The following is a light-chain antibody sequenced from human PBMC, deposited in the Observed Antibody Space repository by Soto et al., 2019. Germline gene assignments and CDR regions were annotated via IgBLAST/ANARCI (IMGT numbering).Light chain of an antibody. CDR1: SSDVGGYNY. J-gene: IGLJ1*01. V-gene: IGLV2-14*01. Sequence: QSVLTQPASVSGSPGQSITISCTGTSSDVGGYNYVSWYQQHPGKAPKFMIYDVSNRPSGVSNRFSGSKSGNTASLTISGLQAEDEADYYCCSYAGSSTFYVFGTGTKVT. CDR3: CSYAGSSTFYV. CDR2: DVS.